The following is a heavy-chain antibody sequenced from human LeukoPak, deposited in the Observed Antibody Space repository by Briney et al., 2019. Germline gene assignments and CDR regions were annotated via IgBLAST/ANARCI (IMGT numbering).Heavy chain of an antibody. Sequence: SETLSLTCTVSGGSVSSYYWSWVRQPPGKGLEWIGYIYYSGSTNYNPSLESRVTISVDTSKNQFSLKLSSVTAADTAVYYCASPLPFQLVHWGQGTLVTVSS. CDR3: ASPLPFQLVH. D-gene: IGHD6-13*01. CDR2: IYYSGST. CDR1: GGSVSSYY. J-gene: IGHJ4*02. V-gene: IGHV4-59*02.